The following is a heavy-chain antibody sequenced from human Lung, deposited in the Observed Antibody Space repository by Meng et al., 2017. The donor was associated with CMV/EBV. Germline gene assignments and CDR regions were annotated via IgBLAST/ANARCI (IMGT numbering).Heavy chain of an antibody. J-gene: IGHJ4*02. Sequence: QVQESEPGLVMPPGALSLTCAVSVGSISSSNWWSWVRQPPGKGLEWIGEIYHSGSTNYNPSLKSRVTISVDKSKNQFSLKLSSVTAADTAVYYCASFPPPGKQWLVTDYWGQGTLVTVSS. D-gene: IGHD6-19*01. CDR3: ASFPPPGKQWLVTDY. CDR1: VGSISSSNW. CDR2: IYHSGST. V-gene: IGHV4-4*03.